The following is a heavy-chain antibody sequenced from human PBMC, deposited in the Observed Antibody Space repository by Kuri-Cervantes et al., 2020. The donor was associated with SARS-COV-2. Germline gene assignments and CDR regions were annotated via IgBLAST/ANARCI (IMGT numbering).Heavy chain of an antibody. J-gene: IGHJ4*02. D-gene: IGHD5-18*01. CDR2: FYTTERI. V-gene: IGHV4-61*02. CDR1: GASISNGSYY. CDR3: ARDVVHTYGWRAFDC. Sequence: SETLSLTCTVSGASISNGSYYWSWIRQPAGKGLEWIGRFYTTERINYNPSLKSRVTISVDTSKNQFSLRLTSVTAADTAVYYCARDVVHTYGWRAFDCWGQGSLVTVSS.